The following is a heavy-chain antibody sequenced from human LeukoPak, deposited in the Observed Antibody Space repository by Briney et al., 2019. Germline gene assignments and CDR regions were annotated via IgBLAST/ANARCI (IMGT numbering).Heavy chain of an antibody. CDR3: ARDYLRGGDYGNWFDP. Sequence: GRSLRLSCAASGFTFSSYAMHWVRQAPGKGLEWVAVVSYDGSNKYYADSVKGRFTISRDNSKNTLYLQMNSLRAEDTAVYYCARDYLRGGDYGNWFDPWGQGTLVTVSS. V-gene: IGHV3-30*04. CDR2: VSYDGSNK. D-gene: IGHD4-17*01. J-gene: IGHJ5*02. CDR1: GFTFSSYA.